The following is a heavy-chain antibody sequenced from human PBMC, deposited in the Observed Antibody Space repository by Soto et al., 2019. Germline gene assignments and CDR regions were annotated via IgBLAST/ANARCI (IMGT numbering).Heavy chain of an antibody. CDR2: ISYDGSNK. V-gene: IGHV3-30-3*01. D-gene: IGHD5-18*01. CDR3: ARDPGIQALDY. CDR1: GFTFSSYA. J-gene: IGHJ4*02. Sequence: PVGSLRLSCAASGFTFSSYAMHWVRQAPGKGLEWVAVISYDGSNKYYADSVKGRFTISRDNSKNTLYLQMNSLRAEDTAVYYCARDPGIQALDYWGQGTLVTVSS.